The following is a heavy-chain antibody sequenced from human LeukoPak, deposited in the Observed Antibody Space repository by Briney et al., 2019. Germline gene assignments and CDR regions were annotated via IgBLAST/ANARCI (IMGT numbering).Heavy chain of an antibody. J-gene: IGHJ4*02. Sequence: RASETLSLTCTVSGGSIGSGYYWAWIRQPPGKGLEWIDSIHYGGTTHYNPSLQSRVTISADTSKNQFALDLRSVTAADTAVYYCTRDIGDFVSDFWGQGTLVTVSS. CDR1: GGSIGSGYY. CDR3: TRDIGDFVSDF. D-gene: IGHD2-21*02. CDR2: IHYGGTT. V-gene: IGHV4-39*02.